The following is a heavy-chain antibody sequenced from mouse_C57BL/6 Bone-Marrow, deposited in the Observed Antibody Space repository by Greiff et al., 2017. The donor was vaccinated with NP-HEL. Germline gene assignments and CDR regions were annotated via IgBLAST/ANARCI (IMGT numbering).Heavy chain of an antibody. V-gene: IGHV1-7*01. D-gene: IGHD2-4*01. Sequence: VQLKESGAELAKPGASVKLSCKASGYTFTSYWMHWVKQRPGQGLEWIGYINPSSGYTKYNQKFKDKATLTADKSSSTAYMQLSSLTYEDSAVYYCASRGDDYWAYFDYWGQGTTLTVSS. CDR2: INPSSGYT. CDR1: GYTFTSYW. J-gene: IGHJ2*01. CDR3: ASRGDDYWAYFDY.